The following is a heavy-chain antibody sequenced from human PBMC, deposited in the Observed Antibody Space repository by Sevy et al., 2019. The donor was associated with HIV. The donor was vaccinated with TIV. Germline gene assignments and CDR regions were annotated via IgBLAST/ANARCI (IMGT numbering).Heavy chain of an antibody. CDR1: GFTFNNYA. J-gene: IGHJ2*01. CDR3: AKHYIHDIADGWYFDL. CDR2: ISGGGGGT. V-gene: IGHV3-23*01. D-gene: IGHD6-13*01. Sequence: GGSLRLSCAASGFTFNNYAMSWVRQAPGKGLEGKGLEWVSTISGGGGGTYYADSVRGRFTISRDNSKNTLYLQVNSXXXXDTAVYYCAKHYIHDIADGWYFDLWGRGTLVTVSS.